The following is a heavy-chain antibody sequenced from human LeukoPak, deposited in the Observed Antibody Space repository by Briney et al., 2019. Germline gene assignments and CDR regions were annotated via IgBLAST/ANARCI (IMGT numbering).Heavy chain of an antibody. CDR2: ISYDGSNK. CDR3: AKEWGVAAAGRGPPDY. J-gene: IGHJ4*02. Sequence: PGGSLRLSCAASGFTFSSYAMHWVRQAPGRGLEWVAVISYDGSNKYYADSVKGRFTISRDNSKNTLYLQMNSLRAEDTAVYYCAKEWGVAAAGRGPPDYWGQGTLVTVSS. V-gene: IGHV3-30-3*01. CDR1: GFTFSSYA. D-gene: IGHD6-13*01.